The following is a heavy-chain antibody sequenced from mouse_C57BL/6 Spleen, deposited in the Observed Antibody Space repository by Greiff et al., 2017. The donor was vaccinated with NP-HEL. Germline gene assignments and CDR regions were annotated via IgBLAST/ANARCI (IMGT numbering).Heavy chain of an antibody. Sequence: EVQLQQSGPVLVKPGASVKMSCKASGYTFTDYYMNWVKQSHGKSLEWIGVINPYNGGTSYNQKFKGKATLTVDKSSSTAYMELNSLTSEDSAVYYCARNYGSSYEDDYWGQGTTLTVSS. CDR3: ARNYGSSYEDDY. V-gene: IGHV1-19*01. CDR1: GYTFTDYY. CDR2: INPYNGGT. D-gene: IGHD1-1*01. J-gene: IGHJ2*01.